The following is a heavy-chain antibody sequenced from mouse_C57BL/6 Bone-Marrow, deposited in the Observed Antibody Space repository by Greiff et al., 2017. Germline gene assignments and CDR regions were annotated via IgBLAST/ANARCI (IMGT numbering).Heavy chain of an antibody. CDR1: GYTFTSYW. J-gene: IGHJ2*01. CDR2: IYPSDSET. CDR3: ARTTVVSYFDY. V-gene: IGHV1-61*01. D-gene: IGHD1-1*01. Sequence: VQLQQPGAELVRPGSSVKLSCKASGYTFTSYWMDWVKQRPGQGLEWIGNIYPSDSETHYNQKFKDKATLTVDKSSSTAYMQLSSLTSEDSAVYYCARTTVVSYFDYWGQGTTLTVSS.